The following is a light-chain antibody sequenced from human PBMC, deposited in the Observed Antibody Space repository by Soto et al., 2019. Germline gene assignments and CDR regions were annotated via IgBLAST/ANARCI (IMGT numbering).Light chain of an antibody. V-gene: IGKV3-15*01. CDR2: DTS. CDR3: HQYDSWT. J-gene: IGKJ1*01. CDR1: QGIGDT. Sequence: VVRQSPATLSVSPGEGATLSCRASQGIGDTLAWYQHKPGQTPRLLIYDTSTRATGVPTRFSGSGSGTDFTLTISRLEPEAFAVYYCHQYDSWTFGQGTKVDIK.